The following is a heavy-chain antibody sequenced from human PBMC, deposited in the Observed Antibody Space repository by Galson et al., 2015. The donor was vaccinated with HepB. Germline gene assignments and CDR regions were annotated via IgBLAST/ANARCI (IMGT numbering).Heavy chain of an antibody. J-gene: IGHJ4*02. V-gene: IGHV4-59*01. D-gene: IGHD3-22*01. CDR3: ARNGGYYDSSGYLFPLDY. CDR2: IYDSGIT. Sequence: SETLSLTCTVSGGSISSYYWSWIRQPPGKGLEWIGYIYDSGITNYNPSLKSRVTISVDTSKNQFSLKMSSVTAADTAVYYCARNGGYYDSSGYLFPLDYWGQGTLVTVSS. CDR1: GGSISSYY.